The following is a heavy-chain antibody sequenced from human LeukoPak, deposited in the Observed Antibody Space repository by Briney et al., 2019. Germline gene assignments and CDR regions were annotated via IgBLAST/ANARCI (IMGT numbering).Heavy chain of an antibody. D-gene: IGHD3-22*01. CDR3: ARIATKSDYYDSSVDDAFDI. CDR2: ISSSSSTI. J-gene: IGHJ3*02. V-gene: IGHV3-48*01. CDR1: GFTFSSYE. Sequence: PGGSLRLSSAASGFTFSSYEMNWVRQAPGKGLEWVSYISSSSSTIYYADSVKGRFTISRDNAKNSLYLQMNSLRAEDTAVYYCARIATKSDYYDSSVDDAFDIWGQGTMVTVSS.